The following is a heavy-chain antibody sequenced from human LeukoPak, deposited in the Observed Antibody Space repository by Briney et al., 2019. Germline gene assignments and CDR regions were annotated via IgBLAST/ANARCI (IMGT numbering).Heavy chain of an antibody. V-gene: IGHV4-39*07. J-gene: IGHJ4*02. D-gene: IGHD2-2*02. CDR3: ARAGCGVSSASCYTRYYFDY. CDR1: GGSISSNNYY. Sequence: RTSETLSLTCTVSGGSISSNNYYWGWIRQPPGKGLEWIGSIYYSGSTYYKPSLKSRVTISVDTKNHFSLKLSSVTAADTAVYYCARAGCGVSSASCYTRYYFDYWGQGTLVTVSS. CDR2: IYYSGST.